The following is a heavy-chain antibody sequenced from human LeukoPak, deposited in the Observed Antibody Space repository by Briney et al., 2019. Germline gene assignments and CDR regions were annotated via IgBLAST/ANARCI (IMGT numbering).Heavy chain of an antibody. Sequence: SETLSLTCTLSGGAISSYYWSWIRQPPGKGLEWIGDIYYSGSTNYNPSLKSRVTISVDTSKNQFSLKLSSVTAADTAVYYCARDTSSWGHDFDYWGQGTLVTVSS. CDR2: IYYSGST. D-gene: IGHD6-13*01. CDR1: GGAISSYY. CDR3: ARDTSSWGHDFDY. V-gene: IGHV4-59*01. J-gene: IGHJ4*02.